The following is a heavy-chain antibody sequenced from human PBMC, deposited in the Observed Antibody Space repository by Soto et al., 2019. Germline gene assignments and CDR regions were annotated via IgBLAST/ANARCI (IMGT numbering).Heavy chain of an antibody. V-gene: IGHV1-8*01. D-gene: IGHD2-2*01. J-gene: IGHJ4*02. Sequence: QVQLVQSGAEVKKPGASVKVSCKASGYTFTSYDINWVRQATGQGLEWMGWMNANSGNTDYAQKFQGRVTMTRNTSISTAYMEPSSLRSEDTAVYYCARGGPIDIVVVPASFDYWGQGTLVTVSS. CDR2: MNANSGNT. CDR1: GYTFTSYD. CDR3: ARGGPIDIVVVPASFDY.